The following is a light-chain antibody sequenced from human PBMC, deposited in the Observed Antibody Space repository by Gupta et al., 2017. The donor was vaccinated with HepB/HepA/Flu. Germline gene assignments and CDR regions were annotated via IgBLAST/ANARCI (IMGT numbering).Light chain of an antibody. V-gene: IGKV2-28*01. Sequence: DVVLPPSPLSLPVTPGEPASISCRSSQSLLHSNGNTYLDWYLQKPGQSPQLLIYLGANRASGVPDRFSGRGSGTDFTLKISRVEAEDVGVYYCMQALQGITFGGGTKVEIK. CDR3: MQALQGIT. CDR2: LGA. CDR1: QSLLHSNGNTY. J-gene: IGKJ4*01.